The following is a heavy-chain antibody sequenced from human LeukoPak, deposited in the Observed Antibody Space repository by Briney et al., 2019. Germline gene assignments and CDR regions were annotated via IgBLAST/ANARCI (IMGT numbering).Heavy chain of an antibody. D-gene: IGHD6-19*01. Sequence: GGSLRLSCAASGFTFDDYAMHWVRQVPGKGLEWVSGISWNSGSIGYADSVKGRFTISRDNAKNSLYLQMNSLRAEDTALYYCAKDSRAVAGTSSGMDVWGQGTTVTVSS. J-gene: IGHJ6*02. CDR1: GFTFDDYA. CDR3: AKDSRAVAGTSSGMDV. V-gene: IGHV3-9*01. CDR2: ISWNSGSI.